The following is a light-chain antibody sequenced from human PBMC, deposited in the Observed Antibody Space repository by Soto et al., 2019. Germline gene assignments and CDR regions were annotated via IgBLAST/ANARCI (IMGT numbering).Light chain of an antibody. J-gene: IGKJ2*01. Sequence: PATVSVSKRDRASLSCRASQSINSNLAWYQQQPGQAPRLLIYAASTRATGIPPRFSGGGSGTDFTLTISSLEPEDSAVYYCQQRHMWPITFG. V-gene: IGKV3-11*01. CDR3: QQRHMWPIT. CDR2: AAS. CDR1: QSINSN.